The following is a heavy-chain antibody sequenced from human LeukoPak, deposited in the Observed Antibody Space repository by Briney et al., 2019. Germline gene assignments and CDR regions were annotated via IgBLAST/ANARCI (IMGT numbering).Heavy chain of an antibody. D-gene: IGHD3-22*01. CDR1: GFTVSSNY. Sequence: GGSLRLSCAASGFTVSSNYMSWVRQAPGKGLEWVSVNYSGGSTYYADSVKGRFTISRDNSKNTLYLQMNSLRAEDTAVYYCARGTRDYYDSSDYYFDYWGQGTLVTVSS. CDR3: ARGTRDYYDSSDYYFDY. V-gene: IGHV3-53*01. J-gene: IGHJ4*02. CDR2: NYSGGST.